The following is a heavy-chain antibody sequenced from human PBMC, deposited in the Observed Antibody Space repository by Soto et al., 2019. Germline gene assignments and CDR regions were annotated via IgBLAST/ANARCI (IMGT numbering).Heavy chain of an antibody. CDR1: GFTFSSYA. D-gene: IGHD6-19*01. CDR2: ISGSGGST. V-gene: IGHV3-23*01. Sequence: PGGALRLSCAASGFTFSSYAMSWVRQAPGKGLEWVSAISGSGGSTYYADSVKGRFTISRDNAKNTLYLQMNSLRAEDTAVYYCARDRDSSGWYNWFDPWGQGTLVTSPQ. J-gene: IGHJ5*02. CDR3: ARDRDSSGWYNWFDP.